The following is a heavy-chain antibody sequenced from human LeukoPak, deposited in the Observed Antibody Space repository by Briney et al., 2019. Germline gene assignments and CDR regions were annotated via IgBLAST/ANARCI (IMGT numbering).Heavy chain of an antibody. Sequence: GASVKVSCKASGYTFTSYDINWVRQATGQGLEWMGWMNPNSGNTGYAQKFQGRVTMTRDTSISTAYMELSRLRADDTAVYYCARSSPMVGYDSSGYLGYFDYWGQGTLVTVSS. CDR3: ARSSPMVGYDSSGYLGYFDY. J-gene: IGHJ4*02. CDR1: GYTFTSYD. V-gene: IGHV1-8*01. CDR2: MNPNSGNT. D-gene: IGHD3-22*01.